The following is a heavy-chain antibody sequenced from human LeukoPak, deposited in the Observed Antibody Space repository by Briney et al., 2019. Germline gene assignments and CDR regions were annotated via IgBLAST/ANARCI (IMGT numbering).Heavy chain of an antibody. CDR2: ISVYNGNT. J-gene: IGHJ6*02. D-gene: IGHD2-2*01. CDR3: ASIVVVPVLYYYYGMDV. V-gene: IGHV1-18*01. Sequence: ASVKVSCKASGYTFTSYGISWVRQAPGQGLEWMGWISVYNGNTNYAQKLQGRVTMTTDTSTSTTYMELRSLRSDDTAVYYCASIVVVPVLYYYYGMDVWGQGPRSPSP. CDR1: GYTFTSYG.